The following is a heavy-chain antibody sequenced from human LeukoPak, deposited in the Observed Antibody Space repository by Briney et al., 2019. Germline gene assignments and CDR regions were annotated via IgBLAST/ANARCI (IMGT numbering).Heavy chain of an antibody. V-gene: IGHV3-7*03. Sequence: GGSLRLSCATSGFTFSYYWMTWVRQAPGKGLEWLANIKGDGSEKNYVASMKGRFTISRDNVNNSLYLQLNNLRVEDTAMYYCAREAAYWGQGTRVTVSS. D-gene: IGHD6-25*01. CDR3: AREAAY. J-gene: IGHJ4*02. CDR1: GFTFSYYW. CDR2: IKGDGSEK.